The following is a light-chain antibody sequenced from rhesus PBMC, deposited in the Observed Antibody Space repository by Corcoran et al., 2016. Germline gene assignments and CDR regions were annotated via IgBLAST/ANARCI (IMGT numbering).Light chain of an antibody. CDR3: QQYDSLPFS. CDR1: QGINSY. J-gene: IGKJ2*01. Sequence: DIQMTQSPSSVSASVGDRVTITCRASQGINSYLAWYQQKPGKAPKLLNNYATTLQNGVPSRFSGSKSGTVFALTISSLQPEDSASYYCQQYDSLPFSFGQGTKVELK. V-gene: IGKV1-25*01. CDR2: YAT.